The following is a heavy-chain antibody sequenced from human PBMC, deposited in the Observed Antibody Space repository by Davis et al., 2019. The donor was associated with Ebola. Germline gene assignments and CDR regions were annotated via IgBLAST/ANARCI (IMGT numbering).Heavy chain of an antibody. CDR1: GYTFTSYG. CDR3: ARDSTLRYYYYGMDV. D-gene: IGHD3-16*01. Sequence: AASVKVSCKASGYTFTSYGISWVRQAPGQGLEWMGWISAYNGNTNYAQKLQGRVTMTTDTSTSTAYMELRSLRSEDTAVYYCARDSTLRYYYYGMDVWGQGTTVTVSS. J-gene: IGHJ6*02. CDR2: ISAYNGNT. V-gene: IGHV1-18*01.